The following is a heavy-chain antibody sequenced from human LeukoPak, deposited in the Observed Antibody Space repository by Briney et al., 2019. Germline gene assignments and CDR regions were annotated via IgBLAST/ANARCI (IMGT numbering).Heavy chain of an antibody. J-gene: IGHJ5*02. V-gene: IGHV4-39*01. CDR1: GDSISSSSSY. D-gene: IGHD3-10*01. CDR2: VYYTGST. CDR3: ARHVRILSGSLYNYYNWFDP. Sequence: SETLSLTCTVSGDSISSSSSYWGWVRQPPGKGLEWIGSVYYTGSTYYNPSLKSRVTISVDTSKNQFSLKLSSVTAADTAVYYCARHVRILSGSLYNYYNWFDPWGQGTLVTVSS.